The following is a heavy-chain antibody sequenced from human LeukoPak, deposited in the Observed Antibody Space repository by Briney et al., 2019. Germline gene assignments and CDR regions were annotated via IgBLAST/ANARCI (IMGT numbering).Heavy chain of an antibody. D-gene: IGHD6-19*01. CDR2: INANSGGT. CDR3: ARDHPYSSGWYGRVEALDL. V-gene: IGHV1-2*02. Sequence: ASVKVSCKASGFIFTGCYMHWVRQAPGQGLEWMGCINANSGGTNYAQKFQGRVTMTRDTSISTAYMDLSRLRSDDTAVYYCARDHPYSSGWYGRVEALDLWGQGTTVTVSS. J-gene: IGHJ3*01. CDR1: GFIFTGCY.